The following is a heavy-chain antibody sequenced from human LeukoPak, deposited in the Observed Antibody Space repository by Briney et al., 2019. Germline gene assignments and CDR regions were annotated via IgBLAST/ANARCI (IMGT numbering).Heavy chain of an antibody. Sequence: SVKVSCKASGGTFSSYAISWVRQAPGQGLEWMGGIIPIFGTANYAQKFQGRVTITADESTSTAYMELSSLRSEDTAVYYCAREGRYILTGYWYDYWGQGTLVTVSS. CDR1: GGTFSSYA. J-gene: IGHJ4*02. CDR3: AREGRYILTGYWYDY. CDR2: IIPIFGTA. D-gene: IGHD3-9*01. V-gene: IGHV1-69*13.